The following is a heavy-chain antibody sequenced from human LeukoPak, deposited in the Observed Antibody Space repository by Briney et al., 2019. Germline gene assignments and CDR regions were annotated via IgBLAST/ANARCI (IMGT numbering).Heavy chain of an antibody. CDR1: GFTFSNAW. Sequence: GGSLRLSCAASGFTFSNAWMSWVRQAPGRGLGWVGRIKRKGDDGTIDYAAPVRGRLSISRDDSKNTLYLQMNSLKSEDTAVYYCTAGTGRSDFDYWGQGTLVTVSS. D-gene: IGHD3/OR15-3a*01. V-gene: IGHV3-15*01. J-gene: IGHJ4*02. CDR3: TAGTGRSDFDY. CDR2: IKRKGDDGTI.